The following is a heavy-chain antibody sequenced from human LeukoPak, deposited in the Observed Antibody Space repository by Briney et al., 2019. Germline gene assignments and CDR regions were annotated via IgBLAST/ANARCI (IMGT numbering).Heavy chain of an antibody. D-gene: IGHD2-15*01. Sequence: GGSLRLSCAGSGFIFNNYAMHWVRQPPGKGLEWVSGISWNSGSIDYADSVKGRFTISRDNAKNSLYLQMNSLRVEDTAFYYCAKIGCSSNSCYSSSYYYYYGMDVWGQGTTVTVSS. V-gene: IGHV3-9*01. CDR3: AKIGCSSNSCYSSSYYYYYGMDV. J-gene: IGHJ6*02. CDR2: ISWNSGSI. CDR1: GFIFNNYA.